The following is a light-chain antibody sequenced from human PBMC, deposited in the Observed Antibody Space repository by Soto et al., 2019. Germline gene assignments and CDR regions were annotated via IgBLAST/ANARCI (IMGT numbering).Light chain of an antibody. CDR2: GAS. V-gene: IGKV3-15*01. CDR3: QQYNSWPPLT. CDR1: QSVSSN. J-gene: IGKJ4*01. Sequence: EIVMTQSPATLSVSPGERATLSCRASQSVSSNLAWYQQKPGQAPRLLIYGASTRATGIPARFSGSGSGTEFTLAISSLQSEDRAVYYCQQYNSWPPLTCGGGTKVEIK.